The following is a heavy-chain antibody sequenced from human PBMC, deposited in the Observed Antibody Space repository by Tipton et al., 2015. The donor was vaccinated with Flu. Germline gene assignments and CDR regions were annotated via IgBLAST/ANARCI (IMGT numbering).Heavy chain of an antibody. CDR3: ARAAWQGAFDI. CDR1: GFRFNTFW. D-gene: IGHD5-12*01. J-gene: IGHJ3*02. CDR2: INQDGSEK. Sequence: SLRLSCAASGFRFNTFWMNWVRQAPGKGLEWVANINQDGSEKYYVDSVKGRFTISRDNAKNSLYLQMNSLRAEDTAVYYCARAAWQGAFDIWGQGTMVTVSS. V-gene: IGHV3-7*01.